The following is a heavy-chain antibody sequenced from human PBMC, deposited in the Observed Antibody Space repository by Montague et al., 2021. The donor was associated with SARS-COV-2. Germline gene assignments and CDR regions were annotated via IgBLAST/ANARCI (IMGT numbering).Heavy chain of an antibody. Sequence: TLSLTCIVSGGSISSDDSYRTWIRQHPGKGLEWIGYISYSGRTSYNVSLKSRLTISADTSDNQFSLKLTSMTAADTAVYYCARIGGWSGGFWGQGTLVTVSS. V-gene: IGHV4-30-4*08. CDR3: ARIGGWSGGF. D-gene: IGHD2-8*02. CDR1: GGSISSDDSY. J-gene: IGHJ4*02. CDR2: ISYSGRT.